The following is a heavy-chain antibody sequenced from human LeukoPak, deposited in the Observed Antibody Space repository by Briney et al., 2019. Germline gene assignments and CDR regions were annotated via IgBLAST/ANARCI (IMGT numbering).Heavy chain of an antibody. Sequence: EASVKVSCTASGYSFTIYSIHWVRQAPGQGLEWMGTINPSGGRTSYTQKFQGRVTMTRDASTSTVYMELSSLRSEDTAVYYCARGWVVPAAAYNWFDPWGQGTLVTVSS. CDR3: ARGWVVPAAAYNWFDP. D-gene: IGHD2-2*01. V-gene: IGHV1-46*01. CDR1: GYSFTIYS. J-gene: IGHJ5*02. CDR2: INPSGGRT.